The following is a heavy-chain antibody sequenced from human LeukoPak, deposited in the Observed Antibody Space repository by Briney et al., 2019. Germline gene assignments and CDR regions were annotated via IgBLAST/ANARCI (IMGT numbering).Heavy chain of an antibody. CDR3: ASKDDFWSGYNY. CDR1: GFTFRSYS. D-gene: IGHD3-3*01. CDR2: ISSSSSYI. V-gene: IGHV3-21*01. Sequence: GGSLRLSCAASGFTFRSYSMNWVRQAPGKGLEWVSSISSSSSYIYYADSVKGRFTISRDNAKNSLYLQMNSLRAEDTAVYYCASKDDFWSGYNYWGQGTLVTVSS. J-gene: IGHJ4*02.